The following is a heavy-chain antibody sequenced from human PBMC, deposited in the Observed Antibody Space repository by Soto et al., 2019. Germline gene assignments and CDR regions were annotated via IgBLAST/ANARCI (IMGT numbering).Heavy chain of an antibody. CDR3: AKDQGLQWETLDY. Sequence: GGSLRLSCAASGFTFSRYSLNWVRQAPGKGQEWVSAISGSGGSTYYADSVKGRFTISRDNSKNTLYLQMNSLRAEDTAVYYCAKDQGLQWETLDYWGQGTLVTVSS. J-gene: IGHJ4*02. CDR2: ISGSGGST. V-gene: IGHV3-23*01. CDR1: GFTFSRYS. D-gene: IGHD1-26*01.